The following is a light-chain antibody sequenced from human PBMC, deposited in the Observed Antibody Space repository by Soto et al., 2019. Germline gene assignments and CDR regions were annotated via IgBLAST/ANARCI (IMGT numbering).Light chain of an antibody. J-gene: IGLJ1*01. CDR3: VAWDDSLSAYV. CDR2: RND. Sequence: QSVLTQPPSASGTPGQRVTISCSGSSSNIGSNTVNWYQQLPGTAPKLLIYRNDQRPSGVPDRFSGSKSGTSASLAISGLRSEDEADYYCVAWDDSLSAYVFGTGTKLTVL. CDR1: SSNIGSNT. V-gene: IGLV1-47*01.